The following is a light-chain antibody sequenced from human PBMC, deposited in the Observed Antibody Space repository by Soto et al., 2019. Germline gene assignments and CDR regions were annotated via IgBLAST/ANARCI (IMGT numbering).Light chain of an antibody. V-gene: IGLV2-14*01. CDR1: SSDVGGYNY. Sequence: QSVLTQPASVSGSPGQSITISCTGTSSDVGGYNYVSWYQQHPGKAPKLMIYEVSNRPSGVSNRFSGSKSGNTASLAISGLQAGDETDYYCSSYTISSIYVFGTGTKRTVL. CDR3: SSYTISSIYV. J-gene: IGLJ1*01. CDR2: EVS.